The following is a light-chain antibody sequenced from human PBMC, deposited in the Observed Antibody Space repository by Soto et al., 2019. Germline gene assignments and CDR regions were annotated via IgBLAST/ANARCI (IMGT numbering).Light chain of an antibody. CDR3: QAWDSRTACV. CDR1: KLGDKY. Sequence: SYELTQPPSVPVSPGQTASITCSGDKLGDKYACWYQQKPGQSPVLVIYEDTKRPSGIPERFSGSNSGNTVTLTISGTQAMDEADYYCQAWDSRTACVFGTGTKVTVL. CDR2: EDT. V-gene: IGLV3-1*01. J-gene: IGLJ1*01.